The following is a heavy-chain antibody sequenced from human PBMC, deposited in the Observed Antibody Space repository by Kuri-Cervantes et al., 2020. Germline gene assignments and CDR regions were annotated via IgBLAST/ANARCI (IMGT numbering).Heavy chain of an antibody. D-gene: IGHD6-13*01. Sequence: SETLSLTCTVSGGSVSSGSYYWSWIRQPPGKGLEWIGYIYYSGSTNYNPSLKSPVTISVDTSKNQFSLKLMSVTAADTAVYYCARELRYSSSWYTHNWFDPWGQGTLVTVSS. J-gene: IGHJ5*02. CDR1: GGSVSSGSYY. V-gene: IGHV4-61*01. CDR2: IYYSGST. CDR3: ARELRYSSSWYTHNWFDP.